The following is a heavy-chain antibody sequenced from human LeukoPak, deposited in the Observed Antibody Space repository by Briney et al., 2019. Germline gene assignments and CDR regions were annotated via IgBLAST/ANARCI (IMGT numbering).Heavy chain of an antibody. J-gene: IGHJ6*02. CDR3: AREGGVYGMDV. D-gene: IGHD3-10*01. Sequence: PGGSLRPSCAASGFXFSTYNMNWVRQAPGKGLQWVSYISSSSSTIYYADSVKGRFTISRDNAKNSLYLQMNSLRDDDTAVYYCAREGGVYGMDVWGQGTTVTVSS. CDR2: ISSSSSTI. CDR1: GFXFSTYN. V-gene: IGHV3-48*02.